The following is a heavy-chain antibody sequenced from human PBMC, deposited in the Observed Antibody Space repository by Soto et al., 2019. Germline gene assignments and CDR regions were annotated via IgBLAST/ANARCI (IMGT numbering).Heavy chain of an antibody. J-gene: IGHJ4*02. D-gene: IGHD6-19*01. V-gene: IGHV4-34*01. CDR3: ARGLITGSHYSGGWYYFDS. CDR1: GESFSGHI. CDR2: INHSGSA. Sequence: QVQLQQSGAGLLKPSETLSLTCAVYGESFSGHIWTWIRQTPGKGLQWIGQINHSGSASYNPSLKSRVTRVVHPFPSQFSLGLSSVTAADTAVYYCARGLITGSHYSGGWYYFDSWGQGTQVTVSS.